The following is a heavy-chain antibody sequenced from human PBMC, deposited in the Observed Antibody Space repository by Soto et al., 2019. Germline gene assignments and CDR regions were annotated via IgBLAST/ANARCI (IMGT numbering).Heavy chain of an antibody. CDR2: ISYDGSNK. Sequence: QVQLVESGGGVVQPGRSLRLSCAASGFTFSSYAMHWVRQAPGKGLEWVAVISYDGSNKYYADSVKGRFTISRDNSKNTLYLQMNSLTAGDTAVYYCAKGPHSASGYFYMDVWGKGTPVTVSS. CDR3: AKGPHSASGYFYMDV. D-gene: IGHD3-10*01. J-gene: IGHJ6*03. CDR1: GFTFSSYA. V-gene: IGHV3-30*14.